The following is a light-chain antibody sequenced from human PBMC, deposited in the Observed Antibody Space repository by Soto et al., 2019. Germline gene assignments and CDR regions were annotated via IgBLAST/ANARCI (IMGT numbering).Light chain of an antibody. Sequence: EIVLTQSPGTLSLSPGERATLSCRASQSIINNYLAWYQQKPGQAPRLLIYDASTRATDIADRFSGSGSGTDFTLTISELEPEDSAVYYCQQYGTTLIFGGGTKVEI. CDR3: QQYGTTLI. CDR1: QSIINNY. J-gene: IGKJ4*01. CDR2: DAS. V-gene: IGKV3-20*01.